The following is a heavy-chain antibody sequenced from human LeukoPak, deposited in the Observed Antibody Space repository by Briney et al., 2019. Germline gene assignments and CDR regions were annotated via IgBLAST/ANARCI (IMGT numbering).Heavy chain of an antibody. D-gene: IGHD6-13*01. Sequence: ASVKVSCKVSGYTLTELSMHWVRQAPGKGLEWMGGFDPEDGETIYAQKFQGRVTMTEDTSTDTAYMELSSLGSEDTAVYYCATDLKGAAATPTVFDYWGQGTLVTVSS. J-gene: IGHJ4*02. CDR3: ATDLKGAAATPTVFDY. CDR1: GYTLTELS. CDR2: FDPEDGET. V-gene: IGHV1-24*01.